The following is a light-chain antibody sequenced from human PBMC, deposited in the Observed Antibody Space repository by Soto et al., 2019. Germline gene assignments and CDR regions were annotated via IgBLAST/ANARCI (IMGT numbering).Light chain of an antibody. V-gene: IGKV1-9*01. CDR1: QGISSY. Sequence: DIPLTQSPSFLSASVGDRVTITCRASQGISSYLVWYQQKPGKAPKLLIYAASTLQSGVPSRFSGSGSGTEFTLTISSLQPEDFATYYCQQLNSYPPTFGQGTRLEIK. J-gene: IGKJ5*01. CDR3: QQLNSYPPT. CDR2: AAS.